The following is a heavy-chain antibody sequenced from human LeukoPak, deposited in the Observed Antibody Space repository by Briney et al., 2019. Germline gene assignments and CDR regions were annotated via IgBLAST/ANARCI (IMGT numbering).Heavy chain of an antibody. CDR3: AKDAWKRFDY. V-gene: IGHV3-23*01. Sequence: PGGSLRLSCAASGFTFDDYAMHWVRQAPGKGLEWVSGISGSGSTTYYADSVKGRFTISRDNSKNTLYLQMNSLRAEDTAVYYCAKDAWKRFDYWGHGTLVTVSS. D-gene: IGHD1-1*01. CDR2: ISGSGSTT. J-gene: IGHJ4*01. CDR1: GFTFDDYA.